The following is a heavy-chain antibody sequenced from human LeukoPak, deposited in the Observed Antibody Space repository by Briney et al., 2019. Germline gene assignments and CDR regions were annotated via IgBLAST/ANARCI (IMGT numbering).Heavy chain of an antibody. CDR1: GLTFSSYA. D-gene: IGHD6-13*01. J-gene: IGHJ4*02. CDR3: ARDSAVAAAGTLDY. CDR2: ISYDGSNK. V-gene: IGHV3-30-3*01. Sequence: GGSLRLSCAASGLTFSSYAMHWVRQAPGKGLEWVAVISYDGSNKYYADSVKGRFTISRDNSKNTLYLQMNSLRAEDTAVYYCARDSAVAAAGTLDYWGQGTLVTVSS.